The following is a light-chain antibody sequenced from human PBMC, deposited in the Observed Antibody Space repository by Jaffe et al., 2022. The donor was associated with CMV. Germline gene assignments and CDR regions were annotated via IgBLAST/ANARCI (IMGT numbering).Light chain of an antibody. J-gene: IGKJ1*01. CDR3: QQSYSSLGT. CDR2: AAT. V-gene: IGKV1-39*01. Sequence: DIQMTQSPTSLSASVGDRVTITCRASQSITSYLNWYQHKPGKAPKVLIYAATTLQSGVPSRFSGSGFGTDFTLTISSLQPEDFATYYCQQSYSSLGTFGQGTKVEIK. CDR1: QSITSY.